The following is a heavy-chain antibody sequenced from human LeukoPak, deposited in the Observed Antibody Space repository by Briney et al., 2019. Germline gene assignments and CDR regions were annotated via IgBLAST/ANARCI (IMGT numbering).Heavy chain of an antibody. CDR2: ISAYNGNT. J-gene: IGHJ4*02. CDR3: ARGSEGDSSGHYGLGY. Sequence: ASVKVSCKASGYTFTSYGISWVRQAPGQGLEWMGWISAYNGNTNYAQKLQGRVTMTTDTSTSTAYMEPRSLRSDDTAVYYCARGSEGDSSGHYGLGYWGQGTLVTVSS. CDR1: GYTFTSYG. D-gene: IGHD3-22*01. V-gene: IGHV1-18*01.